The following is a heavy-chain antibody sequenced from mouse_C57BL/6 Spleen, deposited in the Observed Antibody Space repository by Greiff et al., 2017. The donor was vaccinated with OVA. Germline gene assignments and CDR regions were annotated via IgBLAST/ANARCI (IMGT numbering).Heavy chain of an antibody. CDR3: VSSYYSNSWFAY. Sequence: EVQRVESGGGLVQPKGSLKLSCAASGFSFNTYAMNWVRQAPGKGLEWVARIRSKSNNYATYYADSVKDRFTISRDDSESMLYLQMNNLKTEDTAMYYCVSSYYSNSWFAYWGQGTLVTVSA. V-gene: IGHV10-1*01. CDR1: GFSFNTYA. D-gene: IGHD2-5*01. CDR2: IRSKSNNYAT. J-gene: IGHJ3*01.